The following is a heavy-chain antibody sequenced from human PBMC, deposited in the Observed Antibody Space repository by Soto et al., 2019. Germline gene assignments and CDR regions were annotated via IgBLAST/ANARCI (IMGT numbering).Heavy chain of an antibody. CDR3: ARDDYGDYYYYYMDV. Sequence: SETLSLTCTVSGGSISSSSYYWGWIRQPPGKGLEWIGSIYYSGSTYYNPSLKSRVTISVDTSKNQFSLKLSSVTAADTAVYYCARDDYGDYYYYYMDVWGKGTTVTVSS. CDR2: IYYSGST. CDR1: GGSISSSSYY. D-gene: IGHD4-17*01. J-gene: IGHJ6*03. V-gene: IGHV4-39*02.